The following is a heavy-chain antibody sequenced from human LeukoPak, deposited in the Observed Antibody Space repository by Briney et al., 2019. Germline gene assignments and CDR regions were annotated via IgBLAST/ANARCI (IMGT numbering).Heavy chain of an antibody. CDR3: ARCAQVGSTSCSFDY. D-gene: IGHD2-2*01. CDR2: ISGSGVST. V-gene: IGHV3-23*01. CDR1: GFNFSSTA. Sequence: GGSLRLSCAVSGFNFSSTAMSWVRQAPGKGREWVSAISGSGVSTYYADSVKGRFTIPRDNAKNTLYLQMNSLRAEDTAVYYCARCAQVGSTSCSFDYWGQGTLVTVSS. J-gene: IGHJ4*02.